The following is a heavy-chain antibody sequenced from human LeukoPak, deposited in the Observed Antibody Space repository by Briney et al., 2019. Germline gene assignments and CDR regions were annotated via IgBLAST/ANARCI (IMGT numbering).Heavy chain of an antibody. V-gene: IGHV3-66*01. D-gene: IGHD3-22*01. CDR3: AREALGRYYDSSGSFDY. CDR1: GFSFSTYA. Sequence: RGSLRLSCAASGFSFSTYAMNWVRQAPGRGLEWVSAIYSGGSTYYADSVKGRFTISRDNSKNTLYLQMNSLRAEDTAVYYCAREALGRYYDSSGSFDYWGQGTLVTVSS. J-gene: IGHJ4*02. CDR2: IYSGGST.